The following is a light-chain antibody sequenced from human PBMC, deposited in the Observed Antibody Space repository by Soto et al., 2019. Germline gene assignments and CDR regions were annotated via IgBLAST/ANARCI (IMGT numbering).Light chain of an antibody. J-gene: IGKJ2*01. CDR2: AAS. CDR1: QSISSY. CDR3: QQSYSTPYT. Sequence: DIQMTQSPSSLSSSVGYIVTITCRSSQSISSYLNWYQQKPGKAPKLLIYAASSLQSGVPSRFSGSGSGTDFTLTISSLQPEDFATYYCQQSYSTPYTFVQGTKVDIK. V-gene: IGKV1-39*01.